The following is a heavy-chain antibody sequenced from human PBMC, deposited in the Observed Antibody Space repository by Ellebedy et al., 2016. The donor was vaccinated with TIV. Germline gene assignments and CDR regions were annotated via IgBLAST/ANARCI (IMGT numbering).Heavy chain of an antibody. V-gene: IGHV1-3*01. CDR3: ARSGDAWGIDF. CDR2: INGGDGYP. J-gene: IGHJ4*02. CDR1: GYAFTHYG. Sequence: AASVKVSCKASGYAFTHYGLHWVRQAPGQGLEWMAWINGGDGYPKYSWKFQGRVSFTRDTSATTAYMELSSLTSEDTAVYYSARSGDAWGIDFWGQGTLVTVSS. D-gene: IGHD3-16*01.